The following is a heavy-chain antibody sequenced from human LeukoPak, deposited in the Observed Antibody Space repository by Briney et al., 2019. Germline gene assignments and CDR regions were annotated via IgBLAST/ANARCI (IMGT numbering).Heavy chain of an antibody. V-gene: IGHV3-23*01. CDR1: GFTFSSYA. CDR3: AKGNGYSYGRYYFDY. J-gene: IGHJ4*02. D-gene: IGHD5-18*01. CDR2: ITASGGNT. Sequence: GGPLRLSCAASGFTFSSYAMGWVRQAPGKGLEWVSAITASGGNTYYADSVKGRFTISRDNSKNTLYLQVNSLRAEDTAVYYCAKGNGYSYGRYYFDYWGQGTLVTVSS.